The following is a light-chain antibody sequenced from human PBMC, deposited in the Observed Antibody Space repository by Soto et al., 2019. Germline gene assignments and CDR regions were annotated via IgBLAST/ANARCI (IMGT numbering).Light chain of an antibody. CDR1: QSVSSSF. CDR2: GAS. J-gene: IGKJ2*01. CDR3: QQYGSSAYT. Sequence: IVVTQSPGTLSLSPGERATLSCRASQSVSSSFLAWYQQKPGQAPRLLIYGASSRATGIPDRFSGSGSGTDFTLTISRLEPEDFAVYYCQQYGSSAYTFGQGTKLEIK. V-gene: IGKV3-20*01.